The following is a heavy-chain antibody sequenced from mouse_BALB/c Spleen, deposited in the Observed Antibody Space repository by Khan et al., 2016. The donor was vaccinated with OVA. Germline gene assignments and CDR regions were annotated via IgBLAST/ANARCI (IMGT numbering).Heavy chain of an antibody. CDR3: AKNLRSAVYFDY. J-gene: IGHJ2*01. CDR1: GYTFTSYV. V-gene: IGHV1S136*01. Sequence: VQLQQSGPELVKPGASVKMSCKASGYTFTSYVIHWVRQKPGQGLEWIGYIYPYNDDTKYNAKFKGKATLTSDKSSSTAYMDLSSLTSEDSAVYYCAKNLRSAVYFDYWGQGTTLTVAS. CDR2: IYPYNDDT.